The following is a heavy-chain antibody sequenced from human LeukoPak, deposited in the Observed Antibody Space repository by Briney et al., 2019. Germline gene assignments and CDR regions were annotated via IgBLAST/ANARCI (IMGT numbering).Heavy chain of an antibody. Sequence: PGGSLRLSCAASGFTFSSYAMSWVRQAPGKGLEWVANIKQDGSEKYYVDSVKGRFTISRDNAKNSLYLQMNSLRAEDTAVYYCANENGGPDYWGQGTLVTVSS. CDR3: ANENGGPDY. D-gene: IGHD3-10*01. J-gene: IGHJ4*02. CDR1: GFTFSSYA. V-gene: IGHV3-7*01. CDR2: IKQDGSEK.